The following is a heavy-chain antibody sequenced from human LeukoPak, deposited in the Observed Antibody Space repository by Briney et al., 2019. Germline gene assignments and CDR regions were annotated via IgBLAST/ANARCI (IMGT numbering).Heavy chain of an antibody. Sequence: GGSLRLSCAASGCTFSSYAMSWVRQAPGKGLEWVSAISGSGGSTYYADSVKGRFTISRDNSKNTLYLQMNSLRAEDTAVYYCAKGSTYYDILTPNWFDPWGQGTLVTVSS. J-gene: IGHJ5*02. CDR2: ISGSGGST. CDR1: GCTFSSYA. CDR3: AKGSTYYDILTPNWFDP. V-gene: IGHV3-23*01. D-gene: IGHD3-9*01.